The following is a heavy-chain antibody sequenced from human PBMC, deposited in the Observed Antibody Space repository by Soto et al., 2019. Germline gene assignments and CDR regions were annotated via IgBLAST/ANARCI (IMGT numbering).Heavy chain of an antibody. CDR2: IWYDGSNK. J-gene: IGHJ4*02. CDR3: ARDPRPEATSIDY. Sequence: GXSLKLASAASGFTFSSYGIHWVLQAPGKGLEWVAVIWYDGSNKYYADSVKGRFTISRDNSKNTLYLQMNSLRAEDTAVYYCARDPRPEATSIDYWGQGILVTVSS. D-gene: IGHD5-12*01. V-gene: IGHV3-33*01. CDR1: GFTFSSYG.